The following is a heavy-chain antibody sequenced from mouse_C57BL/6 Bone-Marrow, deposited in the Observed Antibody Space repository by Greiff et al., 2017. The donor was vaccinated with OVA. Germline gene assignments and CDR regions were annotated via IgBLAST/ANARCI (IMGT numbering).Heavy chain of an antibody. V-gene: IGHV1-81*01. CDR3: ARGGQPRLRVFAL. CDR2: IYPRSGNT. CDR1: GYTFTSYG. J-gene: IGHJ3*01. Sequence: VQLQQSGAELARPGASVKLSCKASGYTFTSYGISWVKQRTGQGLEWIGEIYPRSGNTYYNEKFKGKATLTADKSSSTAYMELRSLTSEDSAVYFCARGGQPRLRVFALWGQGTLVTVSA. D-gene: IGHD3-2*02.